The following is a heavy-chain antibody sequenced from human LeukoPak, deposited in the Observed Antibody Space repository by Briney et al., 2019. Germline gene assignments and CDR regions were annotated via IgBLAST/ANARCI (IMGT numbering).Heavy chain of an antibody. D-gene: IGHD2-2*01. CDR2: ISYDGRNK. V-gene: IGHV3-30*18. Sequence: GGSLRLSCVVSGFNSEDHAMHWVRQAPGKGLEWVAVISYDGRNKHYPDSVKGRFTISRDISTDTLWLQMDSLRTEDTAVYYCAKGPLRGTAAAIDYWGQGTLVTVSS. J-gene: IGHJ4*02. CDR1: GFNSEDHA. CDR3: AKGPLRGTAAAIDY.